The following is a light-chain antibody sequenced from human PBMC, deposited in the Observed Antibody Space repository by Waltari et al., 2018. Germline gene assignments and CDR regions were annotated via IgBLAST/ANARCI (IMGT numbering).Light chain of an antibody. CDR1: SSDVGAYNY. V-gene: IGLV2-14*03. Sequence: QSALTQPASVSGSPGQSITISCTGTSSDVGAYNYVSWYQQHPGKVPKLIIYDVSHRPSGVSFRFSGLQAEDEADYYCISYTTSDTMIFGGGTKLTVL. CDR3: ISYTTSDTMI. J-gene: IGLJ2*01. CDR2: DVS.